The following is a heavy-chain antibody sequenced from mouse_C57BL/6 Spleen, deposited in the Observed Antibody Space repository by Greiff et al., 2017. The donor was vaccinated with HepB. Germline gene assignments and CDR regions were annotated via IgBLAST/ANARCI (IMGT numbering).Heavy chain of an antibody. Sequence: EVQLQQSGPELVKPGASVKISCKASGYTFTDYYMNWVKQSHGKSLEWIGDINPNNGGTSYNQKFKGKATLTVDKSSSTAYMELRSLTSEDSAVYYCAGYDYHYYAMDYWGQGTSVTVAS. CDR2: INPNNGGT. CDR3: AGYDYHYYAMDY. CDR1: GYTFTDYY. J-gene: IGHJ4*01. V-gene: IGHV1-26*01. D-gene: IGHD2-4*01.